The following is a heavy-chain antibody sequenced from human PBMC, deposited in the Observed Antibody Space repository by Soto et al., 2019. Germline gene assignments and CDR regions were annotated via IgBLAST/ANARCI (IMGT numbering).Heavy chain of an antibody. Sequence: EVQLVESGGGLIQPGGSLRLSCAASGFAVSSKYMTWVRQAPGKGLEWVAVIYGGGTTYYADSVKGRFTISRDTSKNTLYLPMNSLRAEDTAVYYCVQTTGWPGFDFWGQGTLVTVSS. CDR3: VQTTGWPGFDF. V-gene: IGHV3-53*01. CDR2: IYGGGTT. D-gene: IGHD6-19*01. CDR1: GFAVSSKY. J-gene: IGHJ4*02.